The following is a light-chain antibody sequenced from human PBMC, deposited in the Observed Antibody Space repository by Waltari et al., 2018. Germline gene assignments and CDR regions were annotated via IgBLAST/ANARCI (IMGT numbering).Light chain of an antibody. CDR3: CSYAGRSTWV. V-gene: IGLV2-23*02. CDR1: SSDVGRYNF. CDR2: EVN. Sequence: QSALTQPASVSGSPGQSITIPCTGNSSDVGRYNFVPWYQQHPGKAPQLIIYEVNKRPSGVSNRLSGSKSGNTASLTISGLQAEDESDYYCCSYAGRSTWVFGGGTKVTVL. J-gene: IGLJ3*02.